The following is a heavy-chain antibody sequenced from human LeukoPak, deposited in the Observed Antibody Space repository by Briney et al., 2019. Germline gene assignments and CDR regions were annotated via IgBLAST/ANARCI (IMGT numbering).Heavy chain of an antibody. J-gene: IGHJ5*02. V-gene: IGHV4-34*01. D-gene: IGHD6-13*01. CDR3: AILNIAAARGWFDP. Sequence: SETLSLTCAVYGGSFIGYYWSWIRQPPGKGLEWIGEINHSGSTNYNPSLKSRVTISVDTSKNQFSLKLSSVTAADTAVYYCAILNIAAARGWFDPWGQGTLLTVSS. CDR2: INHSGST. CDR1: GGSFIGYY.